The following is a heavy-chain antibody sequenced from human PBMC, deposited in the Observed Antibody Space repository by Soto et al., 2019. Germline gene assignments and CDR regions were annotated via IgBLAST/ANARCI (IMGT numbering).Heavy chain of an antibody. Sequence: EVQLLESGGGVVQPGGSLRLSCVASGFNFKKFAMAWVRQAAGEGLEWVPGIRCCGGSASYADSVKGRFSIARDDSKNTLSLQLNSLRVEDTAQYYCAKADGQQWLIPHLDNWGQGTLVTVS. V-gene: IGHV3-23*01. CDR2: IRCCGGSA. D-gene: IGHD6-19*01. CDR3: AKADGQQWLIPHLDN. J-gene: IGHJ4*02. CDR1: GFNFKKFA.